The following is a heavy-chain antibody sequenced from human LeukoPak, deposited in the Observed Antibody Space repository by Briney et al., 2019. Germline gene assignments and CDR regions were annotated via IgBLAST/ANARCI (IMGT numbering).Heavy chain of an antibody. J-gene: IGHJ4*02. CDR2: INHSGST. CDR3: ARELMVRGVKSAD. D-gene: IGHD3-10*01. Sequence: SETLSLTCAVYGGSFSGYYWSWIRQPPGKGLEWIGEINHSGSTNYNPSLKSRVTISVDTSTKQFSLKLSSVTAADTAVYYCARELMVRGVKSADWGQGTLATVSS. CDR1: GGSFSGYY. V-gene: IGHV4-34*01.